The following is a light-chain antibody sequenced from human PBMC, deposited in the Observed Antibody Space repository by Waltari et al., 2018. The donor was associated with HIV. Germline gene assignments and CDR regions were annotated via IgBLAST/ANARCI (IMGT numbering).Light chain of an antibody. V-gene: IGKV3-11*01. CDR3: QQRSNWPIT. Sequence: EFVLTQSPATLSLSPGERATLSCRASQSVSSYSAWYQQKPGQAPRLLIYGASSRATGIPARFSGSGSGTDFTLTISSLEPGDFAVYYCQQRSNWPITFGQGTRLEIK. CDR1: QSVSSY. CDR2: GAS. J-gene: IGKJ5*01.